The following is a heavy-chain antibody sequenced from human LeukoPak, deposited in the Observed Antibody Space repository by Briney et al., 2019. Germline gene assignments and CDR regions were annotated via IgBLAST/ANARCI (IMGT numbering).Heavy chain of an antibody. CDR3: ASPGSSGWYGGMDY. D-gene: IGHD6-19*01. CDR2: ISCTGGST. J-gene: IGHJ4*02. V-gene: IGHV3-23*01. Sequence: GGSLRLSCAASGFTFSTYVMSWVRQAPGKGLEWVSAISCTGGSTYYADSVKGRFTISRDISMTTLYLQMNSLRAEDTAVYYCASPGSSGWYGGMDYWGQGTPVTVSS. CDR1: GFTFSTYV.